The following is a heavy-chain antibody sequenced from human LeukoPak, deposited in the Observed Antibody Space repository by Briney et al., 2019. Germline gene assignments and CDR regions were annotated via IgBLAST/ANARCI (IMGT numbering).Heavy chain of an antibody. CDR3: ARVHSWGSYRYFDY. J-gene: IGHJ4*02. D-gene: IGHD3-16*02. Sequence: ASVKVSCKASGYTFTGYYMHWVRQAPGQGLEWMGWINPNSGGTNYAQKFQGGVTMTRDTSISTAYMELSRLRSDDTAVYYCARVHSWGSYRYFDYWGQGTLVTVSS. CDR2: INPNSGGT. CDR1: GYTFTGYY. V-gene: IGHV1-2*02.